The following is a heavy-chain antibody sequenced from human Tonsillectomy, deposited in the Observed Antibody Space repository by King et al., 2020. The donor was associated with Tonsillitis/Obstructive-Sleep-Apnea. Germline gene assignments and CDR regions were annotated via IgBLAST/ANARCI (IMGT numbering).Heavy chain of an antibody. CDR3: ARRKRGGEYYYYYYMDV. V-gene: IGHV4-59*08. CDR2: IYYSGST. CDR1: GGSISSYY. Sequence: QLQESGPGLVKPSETLSLTCTVSGGSISSYYWSWIRQPPGKGLEWIGYIYYSGSTNYNPSLKSRVTISVDTSKNQFSLKLSSVTAADTAVYYCARRKRGGEYYYYYYMDVWGKGTTVTVSS. J-gene: IGHJ6*03. D-gene: IGHD3-16*01.